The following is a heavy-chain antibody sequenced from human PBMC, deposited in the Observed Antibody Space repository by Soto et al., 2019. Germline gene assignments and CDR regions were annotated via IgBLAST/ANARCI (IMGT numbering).Heavy chain of an antibody. J-gene: IGHJ1*01. CDR1: GYIFTAYS. Sequence: QVQLVQSGAEVKKPGASVKVSCKASGYIFTAYSMHWVRQAPGQGLEWMGVVNPSGGSTNYAQKFQGRITMTRETSTSTVYTDLSSLTSEDTAVYYCAREENCSDGICYSEYFQRWGQGTLVTVSS. CDR3: AREENCSDGICYSEYFQR. D-gene: IGHD2-15*01. V-gene: IGHV1-46*01. CDR2: VNPSGGST.